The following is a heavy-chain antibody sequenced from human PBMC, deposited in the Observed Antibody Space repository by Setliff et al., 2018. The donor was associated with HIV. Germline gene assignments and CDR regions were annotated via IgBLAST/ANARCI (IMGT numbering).Heavy chain of an antibody. V-gene: IGHV4-34*01. CDR1: GGSFTDYF. D-gene: IGHD6-13*01. Sequence: SETLSLTCAVYGGSFTDYFWTWIRQPPGKGLEWVGDINHGGTTNYNPSLKGRVAISIDGSEKQFSLRLTSVTAADTSVYYCARGLRSSNWYGDKYFYYMDVWGKGTTVTVSS. CDR3: ARGLRSSNWYGDKYFYYMDV. J-gene: IGHJ6*04. CDR2: INHGGTT.